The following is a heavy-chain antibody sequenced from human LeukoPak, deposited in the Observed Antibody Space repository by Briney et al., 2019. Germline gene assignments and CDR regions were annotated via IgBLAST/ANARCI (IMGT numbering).Heavy chain of an antibody. D-gene: IGHD5-18*01. CDR3: ARDHSHGYSYGYSDY. Sequence: GRSLRLSYAASGFTFSTYAMHWVRQAPGKGLEWVAVISYDGSNKYYADSVKGRFTISRDNSKDTLYLQMNSLRAEDTAVYYCARDHSHGYSYGYSDYWGQGTLVTVSS. V-gene: IGHV3-30*04. CDR1: GFTFSTYA. CDR2: ISYDGSNK. J-gene: IGHJ4*02.